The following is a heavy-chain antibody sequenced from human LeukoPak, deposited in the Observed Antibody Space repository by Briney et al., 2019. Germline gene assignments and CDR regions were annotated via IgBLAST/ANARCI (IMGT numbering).Heavy chain of an antibody. CDR2: FDPEDGKT. V-gene: IGHV1-24*01. Sequence: ASVKVSCKVSGYTLIELSMHWVRQAPGKGLEWMGGFDPEDGKTIYAQKFQGRVTMTRDTSTSTVYMELSSLRSEDTAVYYCARDVVSSDDYGSGSYYNPTGYYYYMDVWGKGTTVTISS. CDR3: ARDVVSSDDYGSGSYYNPTGYYYYMDV. CDR1: GYTLIELS. D-gene: IGHD3-10*01. J-gene: IGHJ6*03.